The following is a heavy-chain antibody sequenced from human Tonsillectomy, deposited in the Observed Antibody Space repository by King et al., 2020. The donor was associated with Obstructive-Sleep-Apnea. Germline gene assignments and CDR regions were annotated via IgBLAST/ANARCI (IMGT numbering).Heavy chain of an antibody. D-gene: IGHD2-2*01. CDR3: ARGFRYQLPEMSYFNY. V-gene: IGHV4-31*03. CDR2: IYYSGST. J-gene: IGHJ4*02. CDR1: GGSISRGGYY. Sequence: VQLQESGPGLVKPSQTLSLTCTVSGGSISRGGYYWSWIRQHPGKGLEWIGYIYYSGSTYYNPSLKSRVTNSVDTSKNQFSLKLSSVTAADTAVYYCARGFRYQLPEMSYFNYWGQGTLVTVSS.